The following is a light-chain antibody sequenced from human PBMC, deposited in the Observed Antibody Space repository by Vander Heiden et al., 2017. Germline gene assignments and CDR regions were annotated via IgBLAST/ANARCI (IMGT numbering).Light chain of an antibody. CDR2: AAS. Sequence: DIQMTQSPSSLSASVGDRVTITCRASQSISSYLNWYQQKPGKAPKLLIYAASSLQSGVPSTFSGSGSGTDFTLTISSLQPEAFATYFCQQSYSAPYTFGQGTKLEIK. CDR1: QSISSY. V-gene: IGKV1-39*01. CDR3: QQSYSAPYT. J-gene: IGKJ2*01.